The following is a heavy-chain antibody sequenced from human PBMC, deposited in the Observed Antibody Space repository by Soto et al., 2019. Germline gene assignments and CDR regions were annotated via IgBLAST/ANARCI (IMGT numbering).Heavy chain of an antibody. CDR2: MYHTGST. D-gene: IGHD2-21*02. CDR3: ARDLWGYCGTDCYPLDV. J-gene: IGHJ6*02. V-gene: IGHV4-59*01. CDR1: GGSISSYY. Sequence: SETLSLTCTVSGGSISSYYWSWIRQPPGKGLEWIGYMYHTGSTFYNPSFKSRVTISVDTSKNQFSLKLNSLTAADTAVYYCARDLWGYCGTDCYPLDVWGQGTTVTVSS.